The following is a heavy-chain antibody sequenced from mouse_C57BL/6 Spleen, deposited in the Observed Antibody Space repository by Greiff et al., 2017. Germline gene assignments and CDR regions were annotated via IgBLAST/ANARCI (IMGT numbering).Heavy chain of an antibody. Sequence: QQSCKASGYTFTSYWMQWVKQRPGQGLEWIGEIDPSDSYTNYNQKFKGKATLTVDTSSSTAYMQLSSLTSEDSAVYYCARGGYDYEGFAYWGQGTLVTVSA. V-gene: IGHV1-50*01. CDR1: GYTFTSYW. CDR2: IDPSDSYT. D-gene: IGHD2-4*01. CDR3: ARGGYDYEGFAY. J-gene: IGHJ3*01.